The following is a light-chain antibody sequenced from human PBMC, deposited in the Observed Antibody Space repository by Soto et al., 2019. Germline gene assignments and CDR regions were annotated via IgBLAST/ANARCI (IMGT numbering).Light chain of an antibody. J-gene: IGKJ4*01. V-gene: IGKV1-5*03. CDR2: RAS. CDR3: QQLHSYPST. Sequence: DIQMTQSPSTLSASVGDRVTITCRASQSISSWLAWYQQKPGKAPNLLIYRASTLESGVPSRFSSSGSGTDFTLTISSLQPEDFATYYCQQLHSYPSTFGGGTKVDI. CDR1: QSISSW.